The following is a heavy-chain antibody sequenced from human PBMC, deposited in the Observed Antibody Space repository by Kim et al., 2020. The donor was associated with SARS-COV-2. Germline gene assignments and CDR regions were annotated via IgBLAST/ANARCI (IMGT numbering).Heavy chain of an antibody. CDR1: GGSVSSGSYY. Sequence: SETLSLTCTVSGGSVSSGSYYWSWIRQPPGKGLEWIGYIYYSGSTNYNPSLKSRVTISVDTSKNQFSLKLSSVTAADTAVYYCARDLWFGDAPPRRYGMDVWGQGTTVTVSS. J-gene: IGHJ6*02. CDR3: ARDLWFGDAPPRRYGMDV. V-gene: IGHV4-61*01. CDR2: IYYSGST. D-gene: IGHD3-10*01.